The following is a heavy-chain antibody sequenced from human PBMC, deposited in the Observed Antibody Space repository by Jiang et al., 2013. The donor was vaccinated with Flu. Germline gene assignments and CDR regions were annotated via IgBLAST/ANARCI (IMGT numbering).Heavy chain of an antibody. CDR3: ARFDEDTGDSGFDY. J-gene: IGHJ4*02. Sequence: PGLVKPSETLSLTCTVSGASISSSSWTWIRQSPGKGLECIGYIYDSGNTNYNPSLKSRVTMSMDTSKNQFSLKLSSATAADTAVYFCARFDEDTGDSGFDYWSQGTVVTVSS. V-gene: IGHV4-59*01. D-gene: IGHD4-17*01. CDR1: GASISSSS. CDR2: IYDSGNT.